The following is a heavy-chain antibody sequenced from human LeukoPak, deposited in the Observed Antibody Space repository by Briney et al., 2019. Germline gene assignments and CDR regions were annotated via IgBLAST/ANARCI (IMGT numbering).Heavy chain of an antibody. D-gene: IGHD3-10*01. Sequence: ASVKVSCKASGSTFTDYYMHWVRQAPGQGLEWMGIINPSGGSTSYAQKFQGRVTMTRDTSTSTVYMELSSLRSEDTAVYYCARDGEAYYYGSGSYDKTLGFDYWGQGTLVTVSS. CDR2: INPSGGST. J-gene: IGHJ4*02. CDR3: ARDGEAYYYGSGSYDKTLGFDY. V-gene: IGHV1-46*01. CDR1: GSTFTDYY.